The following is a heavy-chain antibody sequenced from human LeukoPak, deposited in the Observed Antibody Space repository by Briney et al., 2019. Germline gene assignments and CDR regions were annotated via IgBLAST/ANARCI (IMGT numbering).Heavy chain of an antibody. CDR2: IYWNDDK. V-gene: IGHV2-5*01. D-gene: IGHD2-15*01. CDR3: AHVVNYFDY. CDR1: GFSPSTSGVG. Sequence: EFVPTPLDPTQTLTLTCTFSGFSPSTSGVGVSWIRQPPGKALEWLALIYWNDDKRYSPSLKSRLTITKDTSKNQVVLTMTNMDPVDTATYYCAHVVNYFDYWGQGTLVTVSS. J-gene: IGHJ4*02.